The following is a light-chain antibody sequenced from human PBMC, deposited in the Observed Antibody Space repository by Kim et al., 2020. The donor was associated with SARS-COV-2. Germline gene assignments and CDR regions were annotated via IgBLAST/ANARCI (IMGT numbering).Light chain of an antibody. J-gene: IGLJ2*01. CDR3: NSRDSSGDRVV. CDR1: SLRNYY. V-gene: IGLV3-19*01. CDR2: GKY. Sequence: SSELTQDPAVSVALGQTVRLTCQGDSLRNYYATWYQQRPGQAPVLVLYGKYNRPSGIPDRFSGSASGNTASLTITGAQAEDEADYYCNSRDSSGDRVVFGGTTQLNIL.